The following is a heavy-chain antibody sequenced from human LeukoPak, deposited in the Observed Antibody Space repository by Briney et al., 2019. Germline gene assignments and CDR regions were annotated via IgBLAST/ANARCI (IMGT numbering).Heavy chain of an antibody. CDR2: IRYDGSDK. Sequence: GGSLRLSCAASGFNFSNYDMHWVRQAPGKGLEWVAFIRYDGSDKYYADSVKGRFTISRDNSKNTLYLQMNSLRSEDTAVYYCAKGDASWGQGTLVTVSS. CDR1: GFNFSNYD. D-gene: IGHD2-21*02. CDR3: AKGDAS. V-gene: IGHV3-30*02. J-gene: IGHJ5*02.